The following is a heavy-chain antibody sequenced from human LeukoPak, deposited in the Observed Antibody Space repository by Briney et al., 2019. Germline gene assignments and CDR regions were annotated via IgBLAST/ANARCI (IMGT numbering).Heavy chain of an antibody. Sequence: GGSLRLSCAASGFTFSSYAMSWVRQAPGKGLEWVSAISGSGGSTYYADSVRGRFTISRDNSKNTLYLQMNSLRAEDTAVYYCAKDHVLGYCSGGSCHNWFDPWGQGTLVTVSS. J-gene: IGHJ5*02. D-gene: IGHD2-15*01. V-gene: IGHV3-23*01. CDR2: ISGSGGST. CDR1: GFTFSSYA. CDR3: AKDHVLGYCSGGSCHNWFDP.